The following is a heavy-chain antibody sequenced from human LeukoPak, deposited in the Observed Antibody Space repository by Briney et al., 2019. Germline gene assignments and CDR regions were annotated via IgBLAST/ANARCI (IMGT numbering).Heavy chain of an antibody. CDR1: GYNFSSYW. Sequence: GESLKISCKGSGYNFSSYWIGWVRQIPGKGLEWMGIIYPGDSDTKYNPSFQGQVTISADKSISTAFLQWSGLKASDTAMYYCARHDGDYVDYWGQGTPVTVSS. D-gene: IGHD4-17*01. CDR2: IYPGDSDT. J-gene: IGHJ4*02. V-gene: IGHV5-51*01. CDR3: ARHDGDYVDY.